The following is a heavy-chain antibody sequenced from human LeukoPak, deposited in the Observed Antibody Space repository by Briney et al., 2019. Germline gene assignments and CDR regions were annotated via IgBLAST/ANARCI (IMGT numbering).Heavy chain of an antibody. J-gene: IGHJ5*01. CDR2: INPGGDGP. Sequence: ASVKVSCKAPRDMLNSYHIHWVRQAPGEGLEWMGMINPGGDGPNYSQKFRGRVDMTWDASANIVYMELSWLRPEDTAVYYCARAKAPPRPSWFNSWGQGTLVTVSS. D-gene: IGHD6-6*01. CDR1: RDMLNSYH. V-gene: IGHV1-46*02. CDR3: ARAKAPPRPSWFNS.